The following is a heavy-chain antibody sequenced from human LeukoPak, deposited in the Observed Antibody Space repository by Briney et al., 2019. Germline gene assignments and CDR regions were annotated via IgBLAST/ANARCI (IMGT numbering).Heavy chain of an antibody. Sequence: PSETLSLTCAVSGGSISSSAWWSWVRQPPGKGLEWIGEVYHSGSTNYNSFLKSRVTISVDKSKNQFPLKLTSATAADTAVYYCARDLGSSWFEPLDYWGQGILVIVSS. CDR2: VYHSGST. D-gene: IGHD6-13*01. CDR3: ARDLGSSWFEPLDY. CDR1: GGSISSSAW. J-gene: IGHJ4*02. V-gene: IGHV4-4*02.